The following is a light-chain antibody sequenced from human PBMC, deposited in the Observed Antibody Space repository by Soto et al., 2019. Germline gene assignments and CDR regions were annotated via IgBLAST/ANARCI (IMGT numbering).Light chain of an antibody. Sequence: DIPMTQSPSSLSASVGDRVTISCRASQSISSYLNWYQQKPGKAPKLLIYAASSLQSGVPSRFSGSGSGTDFTLTISSLQTEDFATYISQQSYSTRPYTLGQGTKLEIK. V-gene: IGKV1-39*01. CDR3: QQSYSTRPYT. CDR2: AAS. CDR1: QSISSY. J-gene: IGKJ2*01.